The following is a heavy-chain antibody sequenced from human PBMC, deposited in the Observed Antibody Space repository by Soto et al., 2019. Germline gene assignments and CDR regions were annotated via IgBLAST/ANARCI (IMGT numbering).Heavy chain of an antibody. CDR1: GGSISSYY. D-gene: IGHD3-22*01. CDR2: IYYSGST. Sequence: SETLSLTCTVSGGSISSYYWSWIRQPPGKGLEWIGYIYYSGSTNYNPSLKSRVTISVDTSKNQFSLKLSSVTAADTAVYYCARLGYYDSRGYYVGYWGQGTLVTVSS. V-gene: IGHV4-59*08. CDR3: ARLGYYDSRGYYVGY. J-gene: IGHJ4*02.